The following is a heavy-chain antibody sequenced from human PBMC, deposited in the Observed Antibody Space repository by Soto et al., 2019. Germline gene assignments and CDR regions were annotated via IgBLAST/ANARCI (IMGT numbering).Heavy chain of an antibody. Sequence: PGRSLIVSCVAPGLSFISDRMRVVREAPGKGLEWVAVISYDGSNKYYAGSVKGRFTIPREYPKISLYLQMNSLTAEDTAVYYCAKSVRWVIPSPPFDPWGQGSLVTVCS. D-gene: IGHD2-21*01. V-gene: IGHV3-30*18. J-gene: IGHJ5*02. CDR1: GLSFISDR. CDR2: ISYDGSNK. CDR3: AKSVRWVIPSPPFDP.